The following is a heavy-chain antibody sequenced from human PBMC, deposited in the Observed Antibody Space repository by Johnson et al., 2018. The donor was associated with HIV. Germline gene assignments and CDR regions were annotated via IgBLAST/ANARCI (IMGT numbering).Heavy chain of an antibody. D-gene: IGHD3-22*01. CDR1: GFTFSSYA. CDR2: LSSSGTTV. V-gene: IGHV3-48*04. Sequence: MLLVESGGGLVQPGGSLRLSCAASGFTFSSYAMTWVRQAPGKGLEWVSALSSSGTTVYNADSLTGRFSISRDNAKQSLYLQMNSLRAEDTAVYYCARDRGYWDAFDIWGQGTMVTVSS. J-gene: IGHJ3*02. CDR3: ARDRGYWDAFDI.